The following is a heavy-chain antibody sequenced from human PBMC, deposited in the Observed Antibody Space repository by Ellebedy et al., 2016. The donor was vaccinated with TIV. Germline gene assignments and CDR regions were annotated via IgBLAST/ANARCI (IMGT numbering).Heavy chain of an antibody. D-gene: IGHD2-2*01. CDR3: ARGGYCSSTSCYASFDY. Sequence: SVKVSXXASGGTFSSYAISWVRQAPGQGLEWMGRIIPILGIANYAQKFQGRVTITADKSTSTAYMELSSLRSEDTAVYYCARGGYCSSTSCYASFDYWGQGTLVTVSS. CDR1: GGTFSSYA. V-gene: IGHV1-69*04. CDR2: IIPILGIA. J-gene: IGHJ4*02.